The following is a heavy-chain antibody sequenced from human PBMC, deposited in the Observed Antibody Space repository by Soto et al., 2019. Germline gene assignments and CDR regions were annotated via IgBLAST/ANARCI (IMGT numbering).Heavy chain of an antibody. J-gene: IGHJ4*02. CDR2: TYYNGNA. D-gene: IGHD3-22*01. CDR3: ARHFVAVVIKGWGY. CDR1: GGSIDRSNYY. Sequence: QLQLQESGPGLVKPSETLSLTCTDSGGSIDRSNYYWDWIRQPPGKGLEWIGTTYYNGNAYYNPSLKSRVTMSVDTSKNQFSLKLISVTAADTAVYYCARHFVAVVIKGWGYWGQGTLVTVSS. V-gene: IGHV4-39*01.